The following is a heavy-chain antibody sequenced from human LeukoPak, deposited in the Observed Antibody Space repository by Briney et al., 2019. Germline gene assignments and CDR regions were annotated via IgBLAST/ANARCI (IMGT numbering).Heavy chain of an antibody. D-gene: IGHD2-2*01. CDR2: INHSGST. Sequence: PSETLSLTRAVYGGSFSGYYWSWIRQPPGKGLEWIGEINHSGSTNYNPSLKSRVTISVDTSKNQFSLKLSSVTAADTAVYYCASVVPAAPYFDYWGQGTLVTVSS. J-gene: IGHJ4*02. V-gene: IGHV4-34*01. CDR1: GGSFSGYY. CDR3: ASVVPAAPYFDY.